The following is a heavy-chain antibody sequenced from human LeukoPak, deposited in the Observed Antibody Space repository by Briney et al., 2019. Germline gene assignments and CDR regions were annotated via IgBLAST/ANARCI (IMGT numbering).Heavy chain of an antibody. J-gene: IGHJ4*02. D-gene: IGHD4-23*01. CDR1: GFTFSSYG. CDR2: IWYGESNK. V-gene: IGHV3-33*08. Sequence: PGGSLRLSCAASGFTFSSYGMNWVRQAPGKGLEWVAVIWYGESNKYYADSVKGRFTISRDNSKNTLYLQMNSLRAEDTAVYYCARDLTYGGKRGFYFDYWGQGTLVTVSS. CDR3: ARDLTYGGKRGFYFDY.